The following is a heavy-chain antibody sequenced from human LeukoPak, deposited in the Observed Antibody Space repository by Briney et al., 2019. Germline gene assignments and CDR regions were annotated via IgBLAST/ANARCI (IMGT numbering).Heavy chain of an antibody. V-gene: IGHV4-59*01. J-gene: IGHJ3*02. Sequence: SETLSLTCTVSGGSISSYYWNWVRQPPGKGLEWIGYIYNSGSTSGSTNYNPSLKSRVTISGDTSKNQFSLKLTSVTAADTAVYYCARNPPGIRQNAFDIWGQGAMVTVSS. CDR2: IYNSGSTSGST. CDR1: GGSISSYY. CDR3: ARNPPGIRQNAFDI.